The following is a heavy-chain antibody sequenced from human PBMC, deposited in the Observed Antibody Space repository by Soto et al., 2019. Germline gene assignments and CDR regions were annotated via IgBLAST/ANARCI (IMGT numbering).Heavy chain of an antibody. CDR3: AKEVAESITIFGVVIKGGFLDY. Sequence: EVQLLESGGGLVQPGGSLSLSCAASGFTFSSYAMSWVRQAPGKGLEWVSAISGSGGSTYYADSVKGRFTISRDNSKNTLYLQMNSLRAEDTAVYYCAKEVAESITIFGVVIKGGFLDYWGQGTLVTVSS. V-gene: IGHV3-23*01. J-gene: IGHJ4*02. D-gene: IGHD3-3*01. CDR1: GFTFSSYA. CDR2: ISGSGGST.